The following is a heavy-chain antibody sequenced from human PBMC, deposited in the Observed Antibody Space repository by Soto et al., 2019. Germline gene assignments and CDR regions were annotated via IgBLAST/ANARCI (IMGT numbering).Heavy chain of an antibody. D-gene: IGHD3-16*01. J-gene: IGHJ6*02. V-gene: IGHV3-74*01. CDR3: ARDRDQYDSHYYYGMDV. CDR2: INSDGSST. Sequence: GGSLRLSCAASGFTFSSYWMHWVRQAPGKGLVWVSRINSDGSSTSYADSVKGRFTISRDNSRNTLYLQMDSLRAEDTAVYYCARDRDQYDSHYYYGMDVWGQGTMVTVSS. CDR1: GFTFSSYW.